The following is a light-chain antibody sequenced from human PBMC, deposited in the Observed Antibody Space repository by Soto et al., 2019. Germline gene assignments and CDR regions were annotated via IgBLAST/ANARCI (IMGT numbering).Light chain of an antibody. Sequence: EIVLAQSPATLSLSPGERATLSCRASQSVSSYLAWYQQKPGQAPRLLIYDASNRATGIPARFSGSGSGTDFTLTISSLEPEDFAVYYCQQRSIALTFGAGTKVDIK. CDR1: QSVSSY. CDR2: DAS. CDR3: QQRSIALT. J-gene: IGKJ4*01. V-gene: IGKV3-11*01.